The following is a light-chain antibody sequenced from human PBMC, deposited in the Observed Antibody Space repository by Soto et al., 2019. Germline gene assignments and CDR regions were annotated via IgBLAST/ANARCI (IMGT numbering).Light chain of an antibody. CDR2: EVT. Sequence: QSALTQPASVSGSPGQSITISCTGTSSDVGAYNYVSWYQQPPGEAPKLMIYEVTDQPSGVSNRFSGSKSGNTASLTISGLQAEDEADYYCSSYTSSDTLVFGTGTKVTVL. CDR1: SSDVGAYNY. CDR3: SSYTSSDTLV. V-gene: IGLV2-14*01. J-gene: IGLJ1*01.